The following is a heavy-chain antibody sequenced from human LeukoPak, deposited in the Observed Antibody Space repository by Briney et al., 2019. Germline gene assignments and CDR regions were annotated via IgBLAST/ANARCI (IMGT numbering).Heavy chain of an antibody. D-gene: IGHD1-26*01. V-gene: IGHV4-34*01. CDR2: INHSGST. CDR3: AREGKVGANNY. Sequence: PSETLSLTCAVYGGSFSVYYWSWIRQPPGKGLEWIGDINHSGSTNYNPSLKSRVTISVDTSKNQFSLKLSSVTAADTAVYYCAREGKVGANNYWGQGTLVTVSS. J-gene: IGHJ4*02. CDR1: GGSFSVYY.